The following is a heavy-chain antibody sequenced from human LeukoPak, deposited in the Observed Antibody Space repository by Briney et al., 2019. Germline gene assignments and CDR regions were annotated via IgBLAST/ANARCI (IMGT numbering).Heavy chain of an antibody. D-gene: IGHD1-7*01. Sequence: GGSLRLSCVASGFTFSTYAMSWVRQAPGKGLEWVSYSSRSGSIIYYADSVKGRFTISRDNAKNSLYLQMNSLRAEDTAVYYCARDLGGNYVWGQGTLVTVSS. CDR1: GFTFSTYA. V-gene: IGHV3-48*03. J-gene: IGHJ4*02. CDR3: ARDLGGNYV. CDR2: SSRSGSII.